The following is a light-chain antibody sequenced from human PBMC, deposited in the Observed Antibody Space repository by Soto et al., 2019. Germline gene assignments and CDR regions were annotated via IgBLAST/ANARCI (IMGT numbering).Light chain of an antibody. CDR1: SSDVGVYNY. J-gene: IGLJ1*01. Sequence: QSALTQPASVSGSPGQSITISCTGSSSDVGVYNYVAWYQQHPDKAPKLMIFDVSSRPSGVSNRFSGSKSGNTASLTISGLQAEDEADYFCSSYSSSGTLYVFGTGTKLTVL. V-gene: IGLV2-14*01. CDR2: DVS. CDR3: SSYSSSGTLYV.